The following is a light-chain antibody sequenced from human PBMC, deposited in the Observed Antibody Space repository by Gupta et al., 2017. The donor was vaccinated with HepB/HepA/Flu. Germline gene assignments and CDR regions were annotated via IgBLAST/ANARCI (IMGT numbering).Light chain of an antibody. Sequence: EIVLTQSPGTLSSSPGERATLSCRASQSGSSSYLAWYQQKPGQAPRRLIYGASSRATCIPDRFSGSGSGTDFTLTISRLEPEDIAVYYCQQYGSSPRLTFGGGTKVEIK. V-gene: IGKV3-20*01. CDR1: QSGSSSY. J-gene: IGKJ4*01. CDR2: GAS. CDR3: QQYGSSPRLT.